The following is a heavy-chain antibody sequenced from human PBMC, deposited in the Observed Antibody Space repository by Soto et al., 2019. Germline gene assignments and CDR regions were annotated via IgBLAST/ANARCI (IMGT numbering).Heavy chain of an antibody. CDR2: IYPGDSDT. J-gene: IGHJ6*01. D-gene: IGHD2-8*02. Sequence: GESLKISCKGSGYSFSSYWIGWVRQMPGKGLEWMGIIYPGDSDTRYSPSFQGQVTISADKSISTAYLQWSSLQASDTAMYYFARASGKYWGDYSMDVWGQGTTVTVSP. CDR1: GYSFSSYW. CDR3: ARASGKYWGDYSMDV. V-gene: IGHV5-51*01.